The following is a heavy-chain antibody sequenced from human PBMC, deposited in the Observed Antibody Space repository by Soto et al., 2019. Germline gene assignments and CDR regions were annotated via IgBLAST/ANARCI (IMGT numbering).Heavy chain of an antibody. CDR1: GGTFSSYA. CDR3: ARGRGYDSTDYDSAY. J-gene: IGHJ4*02. CDR2: IIPIFGTA. D-gene: IGHD3-22*01. V-gene: IGHV1-69*01. Sequence: QVQLVQSGAEVKKPGSSVKVSCKASGGTFSSYAISWVRQAPGQGLEWMGGIIPIFGTANHAQKFQGRVTIIADESTSTVYMELSSLRSDDTAIYYGARGRGYDSTDYDSAYWVQGTLVIVSS.